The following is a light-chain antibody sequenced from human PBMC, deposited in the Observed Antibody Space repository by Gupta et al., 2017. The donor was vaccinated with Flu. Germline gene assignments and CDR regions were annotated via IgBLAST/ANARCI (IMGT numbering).Light chain of an antibody. V-gene: IGKV3-20*01. CDR1: ESVNNRY. CDR3: QQEGCSPVT. J-gene: IGKJ1*01. Sequence: GTLSLSPGERATLSCRASESVNNRYIAWYQQKPGQAPRLLIYGASSRATGIPDRFSGSGSGTEFTLTISRQEPEDFAVYNCQQEGCSPVTFGQGTKVEVK. CDR2: GAS.